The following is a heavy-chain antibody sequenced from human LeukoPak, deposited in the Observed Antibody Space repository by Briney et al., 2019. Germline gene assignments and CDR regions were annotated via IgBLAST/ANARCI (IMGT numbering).Heavy chain of an antibody. D-gene: IGHD3-10*01. V-gene: IGHV3-7*03. CDR2: IKQDGSEK. Sequence: GGSLRLSCEASGFTFSSYWMSWVRQAPGKGLEWVANIKQDGSEKYYVDSVKGRFTSSRDNAKNSLYLQMNSLRAEDTAVYYCARDPNYYGSSFDIWGQGTMVTVSS. J-gene: IGHJ3*02. CDR1: GFTFSSYW. CDR3: ARDPNYYGSSFDI.